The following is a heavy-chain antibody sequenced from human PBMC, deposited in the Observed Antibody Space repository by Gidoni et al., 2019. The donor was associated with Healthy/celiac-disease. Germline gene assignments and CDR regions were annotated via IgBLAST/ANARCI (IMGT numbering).Heavy chain of an antibody. CDR1: GFTFGDYA. CDR3: TREYGGHSGTCDY. J-gene: IGHJ4*02. CDR2: IRSKAYGGTT. D-gene: IGHD3-10*01. V-gene: IGHV3-49*03. Sequence: EVQLVESGGGLVQPGRSLRLSCTASGFTFGDYAMSWFRQAPGKGLEWVGFIRSKAYGGTTEYAASVKGRFTISRDDSKSIAYLQMNSLKTEDTAVYYCTREYGGHSGTCDYWGQGTLVTVSS.